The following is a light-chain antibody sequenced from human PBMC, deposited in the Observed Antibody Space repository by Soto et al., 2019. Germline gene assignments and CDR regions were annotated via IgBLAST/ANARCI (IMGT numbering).Light chain of an antibody. J-gene: IGKJ2*01. Sequence: DLPMTQSPSSLSASVGDRVTITCQASQDISNYLNWYQQKPGKAPKLLIYDASNLETGVPSRFSGSGSGTDFTFTISSLQPEDIATYYCQQYDNLLCLTFGQGTKLEIK. CDR1: QDISNY. CDR2: DAS. V-gene: IGKV1-33*01. CDR3: QQYDNLLCLT.